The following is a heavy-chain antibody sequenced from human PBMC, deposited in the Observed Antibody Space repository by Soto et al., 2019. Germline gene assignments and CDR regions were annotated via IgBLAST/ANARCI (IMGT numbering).Heavy chain of an antibody. CDR3: ARDAVAGIGMRSYYYYGMDV. CDR2: INAGNGNT. V-gene: IGHV1-3*01. J-gene: IGHJ6*02. CDR1: GYAYTSYA. Sequence: ASVKVSCKASGYAYTSYAMHWVRQAPGQRLAWMGWINAGNGNTKYSQKFQGRVTITRDTSASTAYMELSSLRSEDTAVYYCARDAVAGIGMRSYYYYGMDVWGQGTTVTVS. D-gene: IGHD6-19*01.